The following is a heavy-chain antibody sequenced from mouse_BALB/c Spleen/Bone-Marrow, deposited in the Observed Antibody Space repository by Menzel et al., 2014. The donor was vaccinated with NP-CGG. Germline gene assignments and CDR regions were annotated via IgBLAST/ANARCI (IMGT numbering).Heavy chain of an antibody. CDR1: GFTFSSYA. J-gene: IGHJ3*01. CDR2: ISSGGST. Sequence: EVTVVESGGGLVQPGGSLKLSCAASGFTFSSYAMSWVRQTPEKRLEWVASISSGGSTYYPDSVKGRFTISRDNARNILYLQMSSLRSEDTAMYYCARGGGYDYGSWFAYWGQGTLVTVSA. V-gene: IGHV5-6-5*01. CDR3: ARGGGYDYGSWFAY. D-gene: IGHD2-4*01.